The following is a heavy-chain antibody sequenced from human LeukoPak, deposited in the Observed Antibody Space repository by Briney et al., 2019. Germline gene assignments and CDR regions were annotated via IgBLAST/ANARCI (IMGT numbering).Heavy chain of an antibody. D-gene: IGHD5-24*01. Sequence: ASVKVSCKTSGYAFTDKYIHWMRQAPGEGLEWVGWINPDGGATRYAQKFQGWVTMTGDTSITTVYMELNRLKSDDTAVYYCARDGHNGNSFDYWGQGTLVTVSS. CDR3: ARDGHNGNSFDY. CDR1: GYAFTDKY. CDR2: INPDGGAT. V-gene: IGHV1-2*04. J-gene: IGHJ4*02.